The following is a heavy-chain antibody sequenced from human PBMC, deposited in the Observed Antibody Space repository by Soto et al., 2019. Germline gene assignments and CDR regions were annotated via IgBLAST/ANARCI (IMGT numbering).Heavy chain of an antibody. CDR1: GGTFSSYT. CDR3: ANYNWNDGDFDY. J-gene: IGHJ4*02. Sequence: SVKVSCKASGGTFSSYTISWVRQAPGQGLEWMGRIIPILGIANYAQKFQGRVTITADKSTSTAYMELSSLSSEDTAVYYCANYNWNDGDFDYWGQGTLVTVSS. D-gene: IGHD1-1*01. V-gene: IGHV1-69*02. CDR2: IIPILGIA.